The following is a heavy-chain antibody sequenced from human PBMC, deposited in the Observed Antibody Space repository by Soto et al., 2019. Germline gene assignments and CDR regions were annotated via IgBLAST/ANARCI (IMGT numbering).Heavy chain of an antibody. V-gene: IGHV4-34*01. Sequence: SDTMPLTSAVSGGSFSAYYWSCIRQPPGKGLEWIGEINHSGSTNYNPSLKSRVTISVDTSKNQFSLKLSSVTAADTAVYYCARSGYYDSSGYGFGMDAWGQGSTVT. D-gene: IGHD3-22*01. CDR1: GGSFSAYY. J-gene: IGHJ6*02. CDR2: INHSGST. CDR3: ARSGYYDSSGYGFGMDA.